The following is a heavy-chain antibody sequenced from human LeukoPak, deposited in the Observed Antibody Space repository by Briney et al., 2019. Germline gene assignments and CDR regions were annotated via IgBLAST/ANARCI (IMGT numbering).Heavy chain of an antibody. CDR1: GGSFSSYS. D-gene: IGHD3-10*01. CDR2: IIEKGNA. V-gene: IGHV4-34*01. J-gene: IGHJ2*01. Sequence: NSSETLSLTCALYGGSFSSYSWSWTWIRQTPEKGLEWIGEIIEKGNANYNPSLKSRVTIDLDTSKNQLSLKLTSMTAADTAMYYCARGYYPPRWYFDLWGRGTLVTVSS. CDR3: ARGYYPPRWYFDL.